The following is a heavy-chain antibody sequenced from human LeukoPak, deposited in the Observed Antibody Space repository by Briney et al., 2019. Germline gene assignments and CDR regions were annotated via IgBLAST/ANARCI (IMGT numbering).Heavy chain of an antibody. Sequence: PGGSLRLSCAASGFTFSDYYMSWIRQAPGKGLEWVSYISSSGSTIYYADSVKGRFTISRDNAKNTVFLQMNSLRAEDTALYYCSRARGYLDYWGQGALVTVSS. CDR3: SRARGYLDY. J-gene: IGHJ4*02. V-gene: IGHV3-11*04. CDR2: ISSSGSTI. D-gene: IGHD3-22*01. CDR1: GFTFSDYY.